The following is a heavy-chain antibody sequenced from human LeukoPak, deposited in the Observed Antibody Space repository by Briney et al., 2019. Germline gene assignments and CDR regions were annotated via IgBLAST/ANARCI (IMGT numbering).Heavy chain of an antibody. V-gene: IGHV3-23*01. CDR3: AKGRLGSSTQFDY. Sequence: PGGSLRLSCAASGFTFSNYAMNWVRQAPGKGLEWVPAVSGSGGSTYYADSVKGRFTISRDNSKNTLYLQMNSLRAEDTAVYYCAKGRLGSSTQFDYWGQGTLVTVSS. CDR1: GFTFSNYA. J-gene: IGHJ4*02. D-gene: IGHD2-2*01. CDR2: VSGSGGST.